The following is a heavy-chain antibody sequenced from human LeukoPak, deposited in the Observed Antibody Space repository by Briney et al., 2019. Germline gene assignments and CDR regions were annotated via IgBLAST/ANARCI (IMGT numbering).Heavy chain of an antibody. Sequence: GGSLRLSCAASGFTFSSYGMHWVRQAPGKGLEWVAFIRYDGSNKYYADSVKGRFTISRDNSKNTLYLQMNSLRAEDTAVYYCAKATIFGVAPFSSWGQGTLVTVSS. CDR2: IRYDGSNK. J-gene: IGHJ5*02. CDR3: AKATIFGVAPFSS. D-gene: IGHD3-3*01. CDR1: GFTFSSYG. V-gene: IGHV3-30*02.